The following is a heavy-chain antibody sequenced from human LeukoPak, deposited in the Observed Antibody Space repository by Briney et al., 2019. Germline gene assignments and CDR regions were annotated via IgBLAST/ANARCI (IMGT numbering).Heavy chain of an antibody. V-gene: IGHV4-59*08. J-gene: IGHJ6*02. CDR2: IYYSGST. CDR1: GGSISSYY. CDR3: VRHKAAAGIIGYYYGMDV. Sequence: SETLSLTCTVSGGSISSYYWSWIRQPPGKGLEWIGYIYYSGSTNYNPSLKSRVTISVDTSKNQFSLKLSSVTAADTAVYYCVRHKAAAGIIGYYYGMDVWGQGTTVTVSS. D-gene: IGHD6-13*01.